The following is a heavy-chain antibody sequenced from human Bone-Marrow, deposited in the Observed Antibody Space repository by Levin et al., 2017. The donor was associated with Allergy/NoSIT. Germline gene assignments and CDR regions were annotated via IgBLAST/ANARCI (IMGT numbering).Heavy chain of an antibody. CDR3: ARGSGSYVWY. D-gene: IGHD1-26*01. CDR2: INSDGSST. J-gene: IGHJ4*02. Sequence: GESLKISCAASGFTFTSYWMHWVRQGPGKGLVWVSRINSDGSSTSYADSVKGRFTISRDNAKNTLYLQMSSLRAEDTAVYYCARGSGSYVWYWGQGTLVTVSS. CDR1: GFTFTSYW. V-gene: IGHV3-74*01.